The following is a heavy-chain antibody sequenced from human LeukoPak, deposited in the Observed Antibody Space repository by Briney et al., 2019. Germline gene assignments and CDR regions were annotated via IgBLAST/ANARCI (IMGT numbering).Heavy chain of an antibody. J-gene: IGHJ4*02. V-gene: IGHV3-7*01. CDR2: IKQDGSQK. CDR1: GFTLSSYW. CDR3: ARPTYTSGCDY. D-gene: IGHD6-19*01. Sequence: GSLRLSCAASGFTLSSYWMNWVRQAPGKGLEWVANIKQDGSQKYYLDSVKGRFTISRDNAKNSLYLEMTSLRAEDTAVYYCARPTYTSGCDYWGQGTLVTVSS.